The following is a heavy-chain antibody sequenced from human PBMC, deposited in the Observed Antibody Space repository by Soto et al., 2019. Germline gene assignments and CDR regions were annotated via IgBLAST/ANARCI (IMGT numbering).Heavy chain of an antibody. Sequence: QVQLVESGGGVVQPGRSLRLSCAASGFTFSSFAMHWVRQAPGNGLEWMSVISYDGSEQYYADSVKGRFTISRDNSNSTVHLQMDSLRAEDTAVYYCAKGLGELSPETYDYWGQGTLVTVSS. J-gene: IGHJ4*02. D-gene: IGHD3-16*02. CDR2: ISYDGSEQ. CDR1: GFTFSSFA. CDR3: AKGLGELSPETYDY. V-gene: IGHV3-30*18.